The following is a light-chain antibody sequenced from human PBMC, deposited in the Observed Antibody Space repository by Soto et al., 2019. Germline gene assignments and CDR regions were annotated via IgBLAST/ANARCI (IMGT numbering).Light chain of an antibody. Sequence: QSVLTQPASVSGSPGQSITISCTGTSRVVGGYNYVSWYQQHPGKAPKLMIYDVSNRPSGVSNRFSGSKSGSTASLTISGLQAEDEADYYCSSYTSSSTYVFGTGTKVTVL. CDR3: SSYTSSSTYV. CDR2: DVS. J-gene: IGLJ1*01. V-gene: IGLV2-14*01. CDR1: SRVVGGYNY.